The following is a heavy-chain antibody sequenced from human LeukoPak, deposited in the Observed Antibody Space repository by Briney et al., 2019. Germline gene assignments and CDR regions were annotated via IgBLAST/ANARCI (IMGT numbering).Heavy chain of an antibody. J-gene: IGHJ4*02. Sequence: PSGTLSLTCAVSGGSIPTSNWWSWVRQPPGKGLEWIGEVHQSGASNYNPSLKSRVSMSIDKSRNQLSLELTSVTAADTAIYYCARESGAFSPFGFWGQGTLVTVSS. CDR1: GGSIPTSNW. D-gene: IGHD1-26*01. CDR3: ARESGAFSPFGF. V-gene: IGHV4-4*02. CDR2: VHQSGAS.